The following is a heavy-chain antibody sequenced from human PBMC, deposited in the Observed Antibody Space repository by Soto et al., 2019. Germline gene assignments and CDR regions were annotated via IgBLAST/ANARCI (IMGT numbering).Heavy chain of an antibody. V-gene: IGHV4-4*02. D-gene: IGHD6-6*01. Sequence: TESLSLNANVSIGTNRSTNWWSWVGQQPGKGLEWIGEIYHSGSTNYNPSLKSRVTISVDKSKNQFSLKLSSVTAADTAVYYCASRQPAGQLVPFYYYYYMDVWGKGTTVS. CDR1: IGTNRSTNW. CDR3: ASRQPAGQLVPFYYYYYMDV. J-gene: IGHJ6*03. CDR2: IYHSGST.